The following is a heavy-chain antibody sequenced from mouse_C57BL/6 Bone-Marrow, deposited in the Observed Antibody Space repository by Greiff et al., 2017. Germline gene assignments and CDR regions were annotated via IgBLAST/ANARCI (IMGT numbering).Heavy chain of an antibody. D-gene: IGHD4-1*01. J-gene: IGHJ3*01. V-gene: IGHV5-2*01. CDR2: INSDGGST. CDR1: EYEFPSYD. Sequence: EVQRVASGGGLVQPGESLKLSCESTEYEFPSYDMYWVRKTPEKRLELVAAINSDGGSTNYPNNMESRFIISRDNTKKTLYLQRSSLRSEETALYYCARHGNWDAYWGQGTLVTVSA. CDR3: ARHGNWDAY.